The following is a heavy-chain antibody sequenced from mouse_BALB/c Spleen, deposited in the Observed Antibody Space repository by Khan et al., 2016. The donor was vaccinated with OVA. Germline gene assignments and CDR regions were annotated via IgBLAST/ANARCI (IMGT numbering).Heavy chain of an antibody. CDR1: GDSITSGY. Sequence: EVQLQESGPSLVKPSQTLSLTCSVTGDSITSGYWNWIRKFPGNKLEYMGYISSSDSTFYNPSLKSRLSITRDTSTNQYYLQLKTLTTEDTATYYCARWNYRYDGYFDYWGQGTTLTVSS. D-gene: IGHD2-14*01. J-gene: IGHJ2*01. V-gene: IGHV3-8*02. CDR3: ARWNYRYDGYFDY. CDR2: ISSSDST.